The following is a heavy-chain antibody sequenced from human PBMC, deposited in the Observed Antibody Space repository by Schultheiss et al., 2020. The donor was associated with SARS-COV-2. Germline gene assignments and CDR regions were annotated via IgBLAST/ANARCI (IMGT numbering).Heavy chain of an antibody. D-gene: IGHD3-16*02. CDR1: GGSISSSN. V-gene: IGHV3-23*01. CDR2: VTGSGGST. Sequence: ETLSLTCAVSGGSISSSNWWSWVRQPPGKGLEWVSGVTGSGGSTYYADSVKGRFTISRDNSKNTLYLQMNSLRAEDTAVYYCARYMISFGGIIVSGFDYWGQGALVTVSS. J-gene: IGHJ4*02. CDR3: ARYMISFGGIIVSGFDY.